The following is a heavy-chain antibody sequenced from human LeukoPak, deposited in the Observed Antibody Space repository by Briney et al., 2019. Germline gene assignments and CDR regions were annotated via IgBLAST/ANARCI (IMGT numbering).Heavy chain of an antibody. CDR3: ARDMLPSMVRGDRDY. CDR2: IWYDGSNK. Sequence: GGSLRLSCAASGFTFSSYGMHWVRQAPGKGLEWVAVIWYDGSNKYYADSVKGRFTISRDNAKNSLYLQMNSLRAEDTAVYYCARDMLPSMVRGDRDYWGQGTLVTVSS. J-gene: IGHJ4*02. V-gene: IGHV3-33*01. D-gene: IGHD3-10*01. CDR1: GFTFSSYG.